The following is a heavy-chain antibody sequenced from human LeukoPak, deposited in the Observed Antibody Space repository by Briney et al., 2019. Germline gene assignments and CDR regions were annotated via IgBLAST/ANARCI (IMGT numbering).Heavy chain of an antibody. J-gene: IGHJ4*02. Sequence: PGGSLRLSRAASGYTFSNAWMSWVRQAPGKGLEWVGRIKSKTDGGTTDYAAPVKGRFTISRDDSINTLYLQMNSLKTEDTAVYYCTTAGIPVAGPYFDYWGQGTLVTVS. D-gene: IGHD6-19*01. CDR3: TTAGIPVAGPYFDY. CDR2: IKSKTDGGTT. CDR1: GYTFSNAW. V-gene: IGHV3-15*01.